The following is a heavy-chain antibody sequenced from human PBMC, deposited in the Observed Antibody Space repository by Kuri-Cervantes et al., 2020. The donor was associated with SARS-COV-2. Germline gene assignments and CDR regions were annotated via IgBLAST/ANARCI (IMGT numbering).Heavy chain of an antibody. CDR1: GFTFSSYG. CDR3: ARDRLGVHDS. V-gene: IGHV3-21*01. D-gene: IGHD2-8*01. CDR2: ISSSSSYI. J-gene: IGHJ4*02. Sequence: GESLKISCAASGFTFSSYGMNWVRQAPGKGLEWVSSISSSSSYIYYADSVKGRFTISRDNSQNTLYLQMNSLKSEDTAFYYCARDRLGVHDSWGQGTLVTVSS.